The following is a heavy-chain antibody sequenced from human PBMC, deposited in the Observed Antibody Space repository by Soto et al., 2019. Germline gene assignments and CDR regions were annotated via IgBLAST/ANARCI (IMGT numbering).Heavy chain of an antibody. J-gene: IGHJ4*02. D-gene: IGHD3-9*01. CDR2: IYYSGST. V-gene: IGHV4-30-4*01. CDR1: GGSISSGDYY. CDR3: ARGIDYDILTGYPTPGFDY. Sequence: QVQLQESGPGLVKPSQTLSLTCTVSGGSISSGDYYWSWIRQPPGKGLEWIGYIYYSGSTYYNPSLKRRVTISLDTSKNQFSLKLSAVTAADTAVYYCARGIDYDILTGYPTPGFDYWGQGTLVTVSS.